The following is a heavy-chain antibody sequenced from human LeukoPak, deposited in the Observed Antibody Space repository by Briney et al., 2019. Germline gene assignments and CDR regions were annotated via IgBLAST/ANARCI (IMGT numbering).Heavy chain of an antibody. J-gene: IGHJ5*02. CDR1: GYTFTGYF. Sequence: GASVKVSCKASGYTFTGYFMHWVRQAPGQGLEWMGRINPNNGDTIYAQKFQGRVTVTRDTSITTGYMELSRLTSDDTAVYYCVRDLSWSEDPWGQGTLVTVSS. CDR2: INPNNGDT. V-gene: IGHV1-2*06. D-gene: IGHD2/OR15-2a*01. CDR3: VRDLSWSEDP.